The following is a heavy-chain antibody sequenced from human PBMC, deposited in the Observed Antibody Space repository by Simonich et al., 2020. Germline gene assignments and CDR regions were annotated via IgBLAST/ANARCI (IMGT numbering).Heavy chain of an antibody. CDR3: ARASRGTWWYYYFDY. CDR2: SNGDNSNT. D-gene: IGHD2-15*01. CDR1: GYTFTSYG. J-gene: IGHJ4*02. V-gene: IGHV1-18*01. Sequence: QVQLVQSGAEVKKPGASVQVSCKASGYTFTSYGISWVRQARGQGLEWMGWSNGDNSNTNYEQKLQGRVTMTTDTSTSTAYMELRSLRSDDTAVYYWARASRGTWWYYYFDYWGQGTLVTVSS.